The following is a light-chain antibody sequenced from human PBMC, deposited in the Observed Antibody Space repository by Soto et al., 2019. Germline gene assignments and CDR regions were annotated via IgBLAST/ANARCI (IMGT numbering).Light chain of an antibody. CDR1: QSVSSN. CDR3: QQYNNGWT. Sequence: EIVMTQSPATLSVSPGERATLSCRASQSVSSNLAWYQQKPGQAPRLLIYGASNRATGIPARFSGSGSGTEFTLNISSLQSEDFAVYYCQQYNNGWTFGQGTKVEIK. CDR2: GAS. V-gene: IGKV3-15*01. J-gene: IGKJ1*01.